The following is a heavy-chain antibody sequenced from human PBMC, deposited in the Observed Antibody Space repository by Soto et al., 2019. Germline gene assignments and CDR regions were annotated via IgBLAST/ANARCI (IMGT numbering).Heavy chain of an antibody. V-gene: IGHV3-49*04. CDR2: ISSTAYGGTT. CDR3: TRDSHRAWELPIHDAFDI. D-gene: IGHD1-26*01. J-gene: IGHJ3*02. CDR1: GFTFGDYA. Sequence: HPGGSLRLSCTASGFTFGDYAMSWVRQAPGKGLEWVGFISSTAYGGTTAYAASVKGRYSISRDYSISIAYLQMTSLKTEDTVVYYCTRDSHRAWELPIHDAFDIWGQGTMVTVSS.